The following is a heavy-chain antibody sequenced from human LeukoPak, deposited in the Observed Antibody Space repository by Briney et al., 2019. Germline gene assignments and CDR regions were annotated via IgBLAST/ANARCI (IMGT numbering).Heavy chain of an antibody. CDR1: GGSISSDY. J-gene: IGHJ5*02. Sequence: SEALSLTCTVSGGSISSDYWSWIRQRDGKGLERIGRIYTSGSTNYNPSLTSRVSMSVDTSTNQFSLKLSSVTAADTAVYYCARDSLVHPNRWFDPWGLGTLVTVSS. D-gene: IGHD6-13*01. CDR3: ARDSLVHPNRWFDP. CDR2: IYTSGST. V-gene: IGHV4-4*07.